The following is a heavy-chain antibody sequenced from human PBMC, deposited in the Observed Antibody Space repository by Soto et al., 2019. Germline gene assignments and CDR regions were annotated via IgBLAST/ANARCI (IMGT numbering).Heavy chain of an antibody. J-gene: IGHJ4*02. Sequence: GASVKVSCKASGDIFTNHAINWVRQAPGQGLQWMGRISPMFDTTNYAQDFQDRVTITADESTTFVYLELNSLKSEDTAVYFCATSSSVAAAGYFKYWGQGTLVTVSS. V-gene: IGHV1-69*13. CDR3: ATSSSVAAAGYFKY. D-gene: IGHD6-13*01. CDR1: GDIFTNHA. CDR2: ISPMFDTT.